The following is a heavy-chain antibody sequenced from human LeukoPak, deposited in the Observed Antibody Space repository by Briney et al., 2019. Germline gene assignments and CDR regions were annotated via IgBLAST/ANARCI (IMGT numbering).Heavy chain of an antibody. Sequence: SETLSLTCAVSGGSISGSDWWSWVRQPPGKGLEWIGETRHDGYTNYNPSLKIRVTISVDKSKNQFSLNLHSVTAADTAVYYCAQNTASYRAHGYWGQGILVTVSS. CDR2: TRHDGYT. CDR3: AQNTASYRAHGY. V-gene: IGHV4-4*02. CDR1: GGSISGSDW. D-gene: IGHD2/OR15-2a*01. J-gene: IGHJ4*02.